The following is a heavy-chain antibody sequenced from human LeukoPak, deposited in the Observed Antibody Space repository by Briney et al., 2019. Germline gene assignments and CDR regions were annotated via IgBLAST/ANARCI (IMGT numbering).Heavy chain of an antibody. CDR1: GFTFAIHA. CDR3: AKDSYVSGRPLHTFDV. CDR2: ISGDGAST. J-gene: IGHJ3*01. D-gene: IGHD3-10*01. V-gene: IGHV3-23*01. Sequence: GGSLRLSCAASGFTFAIHAMTWVRQAPGKGLKWVSGISGDGASTHYAESVKGQFTISRDNSQNTLFLQMNSLRVEDTAIYYCAKDSYVSGRPLHTFDVWGQGTMVTVSS.